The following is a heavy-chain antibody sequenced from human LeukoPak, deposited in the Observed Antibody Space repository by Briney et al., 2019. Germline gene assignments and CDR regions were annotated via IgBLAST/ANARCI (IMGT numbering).Heavy chain of an antibody. D-gene: IGHD1-20*01. Sequence: GGSLRLSCAASGFTFSSYEMNWVRQAPGKGLEWISYISGSGNNIYYTDSVKGRFTISRDNAKNSLYLQMHSLRAEDTAIYYCVRDPGISGTSYWGQGTLVTVSS. CDR3: VRDPGISGTSY. CDR2: ISGSGNNI. CDR1: GFTFSSYE. J-gene: IGHJ4*02. V-gene: IGHV3-48*03.